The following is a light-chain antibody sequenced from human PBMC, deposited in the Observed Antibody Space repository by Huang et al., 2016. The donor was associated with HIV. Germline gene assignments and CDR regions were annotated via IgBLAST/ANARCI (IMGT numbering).Light chain of an antibody. J-gene: IGKJ3*01. V-gene: IGKV1-8*01. CDR2: AAS. CDR3: QHYYNYPFT. CDR1: QGICSD. Sequence: IRMTQSPSSLSASTGDRVTIACRASQGICSDLAWYQQNPGKAPKLLIYAASTLQSGVPSRFSGSGSGTDFTLTINCLQSEDFATYYCQHYYNYPFTFGPGTKVDIK.